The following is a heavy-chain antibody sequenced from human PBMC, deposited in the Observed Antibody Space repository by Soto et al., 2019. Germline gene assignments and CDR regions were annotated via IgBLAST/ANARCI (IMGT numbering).Heavy chain of an antibody. Sequence: PGGALRLSSEGSGLTFSRHALHWVRQAPGKGLEWVAVVSKDGSVKYWIESVKGRFTLSRDNSKNTVYLEMNSLRPEDTGVYYCVRSRSGAVADSFDLWGQGTLVTVSS. CDR2: VSKDGSVK. V-gene: IGHV3-30-3*01. CDR3: VRSRSGAVADSFDL. J-gene: IGHJ4*02. CDR1: GLTFSRHA. D-gene: IGHD3-10*01.